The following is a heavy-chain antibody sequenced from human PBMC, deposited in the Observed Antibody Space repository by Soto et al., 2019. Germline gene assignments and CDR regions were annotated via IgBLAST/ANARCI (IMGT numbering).Heavy chain of an antibody. Sequence: PSETLSLTCAVYGGSCSANYWTWIRQPPGKGLEWVGEIDHRGNTNYGPSLANRISISVDASKNQFSLNLHSVTAADTAIYYCAGARFDYWGRGILVTVSS. CDR2: IDHRGNT. CDR1: GGSCSANY. V-gene: IGHV4-34*01. CDR3: AGARFDY. J-gene: IGHJ4*02.